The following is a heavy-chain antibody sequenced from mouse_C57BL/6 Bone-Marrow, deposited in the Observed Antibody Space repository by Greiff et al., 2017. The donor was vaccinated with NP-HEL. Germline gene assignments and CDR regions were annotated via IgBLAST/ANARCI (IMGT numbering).Heavy chain of an antibody. Sequence: QVQLQQPGAELVKPGASVKMSCKASGYTFTSYWITWVKQRPGQGLEWIGDIYPGSGSTNYNEKFKSKATLTVDTSSSTAYMQLSSLTSEDSAVYSCAMGGYYDYPWFAYWGQGTLVTVSA. CDR2: IYPGSGST. CDR3: AMGGYYDYPWFAY. V-gene: IGHV1-55*01. J-gene: IGHJ3*01. D-gene: IGHD2-4*01. CDR1: GYTFTSYW.